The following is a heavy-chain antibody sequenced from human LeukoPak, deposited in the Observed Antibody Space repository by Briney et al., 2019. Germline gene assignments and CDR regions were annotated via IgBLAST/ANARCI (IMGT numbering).Heavy chain of an antibody. J-gene: IGHJ6*02. CDR3: ARLIAALDHYYYGMDV. D-gene: IGHD6-13*01. CDR1: SGSISSYY. Sequence: SETLSLTCTVSSGSISSYYWSWIRQPPGKGLEWIGYIYYSGSTNYNPSLKSRVTISVDTSKNQFSLKLSSVTAADTAVYYCARLIAALDHYYYGMDVWGQGTTVTVSS. CDR2: IYYSGST. V-gene: IGHV4-59*01.